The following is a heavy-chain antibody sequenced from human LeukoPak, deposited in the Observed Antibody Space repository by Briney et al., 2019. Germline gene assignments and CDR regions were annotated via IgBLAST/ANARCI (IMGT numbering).Heavy chain of an antibody. V-gene: IGHV5-51*01. CDR3: ARLYILNSEGLYYFDY. D-gene: IGHD3-9*01. Sequence: GESLKISCKGSGYSFTNYWLGWVRQMPGKGLESMGIIYPGDSDTRYSPSLQGQVTISADMSISTAYLQWSSLKASDTAIYYCARLYILNSEGLYYFDYWGQGTLVTVSS. J-gene: IGHJ4*02. CDR2: IYPGDSDT. CDR1: GYSFTNYW.